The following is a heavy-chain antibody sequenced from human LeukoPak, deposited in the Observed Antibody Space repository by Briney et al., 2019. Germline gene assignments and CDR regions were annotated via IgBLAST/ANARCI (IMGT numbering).Heavy chain of an antibody. CDR3: ARRQYGSGSPLYY. V-gene: IGHV1-8*01. Sequence: GASVKVSCKASGYTFTSYDINWVRQTTGQGLEWMGWMNPNSGNTGYAQKFQGRVIITGNTSLTTAYMELSSLRSEDTAVYYCARRQYGSGSPLYYWGQGTLVTVSS. D-gene: IGHD3-10*01. J-gene: IGHJ4*02. CDR1: GYTFTSYD. CDR2: MNPNSGNT.